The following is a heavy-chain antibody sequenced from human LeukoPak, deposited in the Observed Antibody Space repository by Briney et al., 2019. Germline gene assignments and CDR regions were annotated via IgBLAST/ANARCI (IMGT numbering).Heavy chain of an antibody. D-gene: IGHD3-22*01. J-gene: IGHJ4*02. CDR2: INPNSGGT. CDR1: GYTFTDYY. Sequence: ASVKVSCKVSGYTFTDYYMHWVRQAPGQGLEWMGWINPNSGGTNYAQKFQGRVTMTRDTSFNTGYMELSSLRSDDTAVYYCARRYHYDTSAYYYGFNHWGQGTLVTVSS. V-gene: IGHV1-2*02. CDR3: ARRYHYDTSAYYYGFNH.